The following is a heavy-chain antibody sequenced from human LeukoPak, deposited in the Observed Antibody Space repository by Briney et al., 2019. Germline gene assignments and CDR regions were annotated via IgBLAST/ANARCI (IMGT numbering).Heavy chain of an antibody. CDR1: GFTFSSYA. V-gene: IGHV3-64*01. CDR2: ISSNGGST. Sequence: GGSLRLSCAASGFTFSSYAMHWVRQAPGKGLEYVSAISSNGGSTYYANSVKGRFTISRDNSKNTLYLQMGSLRAEDMAVYYCARDAVSGDAFDIWGQGTMVTVSS. D-gene: IGHD6-25*01. CDR3: ARDAVSGDAFDI. J-gene: IGHJ3*02.